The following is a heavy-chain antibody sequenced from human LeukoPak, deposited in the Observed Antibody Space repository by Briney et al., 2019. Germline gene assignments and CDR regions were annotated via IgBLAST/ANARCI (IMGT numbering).Heavy chain of an antibody. CDR2: IIPIFGIA. J-gene: IGHJ4*02. Sequence: SVKVSCKASGGTLSSYGISWVRQAPGQGLEWMGGIIPIFGIAKYAQKFQGRVTITADEPTSTAYMELSSLRSEDTAVYYCATPPLGYCSGGSCYLDYWGQGTLVTVSS. V-gene: IGHV1-69*13. CDR1: GGTLSSYG. D-gene: IGHD2-15*01. CDR3: ATPPLGYCSGGSCYLDY.